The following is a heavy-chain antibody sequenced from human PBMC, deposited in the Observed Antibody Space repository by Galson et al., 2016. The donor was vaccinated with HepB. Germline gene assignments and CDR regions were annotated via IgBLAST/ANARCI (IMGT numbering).Heavy chain of an antibody. D-gene: IGHD6-13*01. V-gene: IGHV4-34*01. CDR2: VNHDGNT. CDR3: ARVYTSAWYTGLGWNEYNGLDV. J-gene: IGHJ6*02. CDR1: GESFSYY. Sequence: SETLSLTCAVHGESFSYYWSWIRQAPGKGLEWIGEVNHDGNTRYSPSLKSRVTMSADTSKKQVSLNLSSVTAADTAVYYCARVYTSAWYTGLGWNEYNGLDVWGQGTTVTV.